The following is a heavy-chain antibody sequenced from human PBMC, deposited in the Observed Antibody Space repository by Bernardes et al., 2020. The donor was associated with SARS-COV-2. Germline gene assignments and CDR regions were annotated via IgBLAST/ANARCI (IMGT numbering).Heavy chain of an antibody. V-gene: IGHV4-59*13. CDR3: ASSGYCSGGSCYPRLNYYYYGMDV. D-gene: IGHD2-15*01. CDR1: GGSISSYY. CDR2: IYYSGST. J-gene: IGHJ6*02. Sequence: SETLSLTCTVSGGSISSYYWSWIRQPPGKGLEWIGYIYYSGSTNYNPSLKSRVTISVDTSKNQFSLKLSSVTAADTAVYYCASSGYCSGGSCYPRLNYYYYGMDVWGQGTTVTVSS.